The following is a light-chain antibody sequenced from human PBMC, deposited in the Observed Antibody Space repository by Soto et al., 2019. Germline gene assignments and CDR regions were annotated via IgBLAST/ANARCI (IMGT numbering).Light chain of an antibody. CDR2: EVS. V-gene: IGLV2-14*01. Sequence: QSVVSPPASVSGSPGPSITISCPGTCSDVGGCNYVSCYQQQPGKAPKLKIYEVSNRPSGVSTRFPGPKSGNPASLTILGLQAKNEVDYYASPYTITTALVFGTGTKSPS. CDR3: SPYTITTALV. J-gene: IGLJ1*01. CDR1: CSDVGGCNY.